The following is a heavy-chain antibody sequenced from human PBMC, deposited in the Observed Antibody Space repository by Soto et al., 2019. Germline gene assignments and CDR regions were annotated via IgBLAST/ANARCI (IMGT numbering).Heavy chain of an antibody. CDR1: GYTFTSYG. V-gene: IGHV1-18*04. D-gene: IGHD5-18*01. Sequence: QVQLVQSGAEVKKPGASVKVSCKASGYTFTSYGISWVRQAPGQGLEWMGWISAYNGNTNYAQKLQGRVTMTTDTSTSKDCLELRSLRSDDTAVDYCARGIYIYGPTDDYWGQGTLVTVST. CDR3: ARGIYIYGPTDDY. CDR2: ISAYNGNT. J-gene: IGHJ4*02.